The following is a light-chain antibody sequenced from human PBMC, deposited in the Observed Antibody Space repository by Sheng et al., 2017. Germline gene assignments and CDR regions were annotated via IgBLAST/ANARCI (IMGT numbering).Light chain of an antibody. CDR1: QNIYYSAKNKNY. Sequence: DIVLTQSPDSLAVSLGERATINCKSSQNIYYSAKNKNYLAWYQHKPGQPPKLLIYWASTRQSGVPDRFSGSGSGTDFTLTISRLQVDDVAVYYCQQYYSTPPVTFGGGTRVEIK. V-gene: IGKV4-1*01. CDR2: WAS. J-gene: IGKJ4*01. CDR3: QQYYSTPPVT.